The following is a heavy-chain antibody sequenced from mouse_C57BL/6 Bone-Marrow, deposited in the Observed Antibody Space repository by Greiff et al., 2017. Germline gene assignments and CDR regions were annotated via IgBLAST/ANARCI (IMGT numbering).Heavy chain of an antibody. Sequence: VQLQQSGAELARPGASVKLSCTASGYTFTSYCISWVKQRPGQGLEWIGEIYPRSGNTYSNEKFTGKGTLTAAKSSSTAYMELRSLTPEDSAIYFCARPSYYGSSYEAYWGQGTLVTVSA. J-gene: IGHJ3*01. CDR3: ARPSYYGSSYEAY. D-gene: IGHD1-1*01. CDR2: IYPRSGNT. CDR1: GYTFTSYC. V-gene: IGHV1-81*01.